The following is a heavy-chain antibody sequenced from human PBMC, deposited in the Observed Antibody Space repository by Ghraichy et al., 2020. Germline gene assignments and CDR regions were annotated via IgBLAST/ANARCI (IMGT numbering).Heavy chain of an antibody. J-gene: IGHJ6*02. V-gene: IGHV1-18*04. CDR3: ARGSFGYYNYFGLDV. Sequence: ASVKVSCNASGYSFSNNGFSWVRQAPGQGLVWMGRISAYNGNTNYAEQFKGRVILTTDTSTSTAYMELRGLRSDDTAVYYCARGSFGYYNYFGLDVWGQGTTVIVSS. D-gene: IGHD2-15*01. CDR1: GYSFSNNG. CDR2: ISAYNGNT.